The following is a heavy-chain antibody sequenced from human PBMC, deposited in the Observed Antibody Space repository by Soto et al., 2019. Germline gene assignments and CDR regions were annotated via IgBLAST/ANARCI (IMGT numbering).Heavy chain of an antibody. Sequence: QVQLVQSGAEEKKPGASVKVSCKASGYTFTSYAMHWVRQAPGQRLEWMGWINAGNGNTKHSQKLRSRVTITTDTSASTAYMELSSLRSEDTAVYYCARDVAAADYWGQGTLVTVSS. CDR3: ARDVAAADY. J-gene: IGHJ4*02. V-gene: IGHV1-3*05. D-gene: IGHD6-13*01. CDR1: GYTFTSYA. CDR2: INAGNGNT.